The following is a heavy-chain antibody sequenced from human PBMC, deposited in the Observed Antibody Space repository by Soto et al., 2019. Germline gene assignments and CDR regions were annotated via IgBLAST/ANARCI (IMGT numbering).Heavy chain of an antibody. D-gene: IGHD2-2*01. CDR1: GFTFSSYS. V-gene: IGHV3-48*01. J-gene: IGHJ4*02. Sequence: GGSLRLSCAASGFTFSSYSMNWVRQAPGKGLEWVSYISSSSSTIYYADSVKGRFTISRDNAKNSLYLQMNSLRAEDTTVYYCARDIREYQLLTYYFDYWGQGTLVTVSS. CDR3: ARDIREYQLLTYYFDY. CDR2: ISSSSSTI.